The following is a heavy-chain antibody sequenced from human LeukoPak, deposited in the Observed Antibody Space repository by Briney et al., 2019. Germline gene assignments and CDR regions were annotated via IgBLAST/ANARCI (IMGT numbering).Heavy chain of an antibody. V-gene: IGHV3-30*18. Sequence: GGSLRLSCAASGFSFSSYGMHWVRQAPGKGLEWVAVISYDGRNEYYADSVKGRFTISRDNSKNTLYMQMNSLRAEDTVVYYCAKDRGSAGSDVFDIWGQGTMVTVSS. J-gene: IGHJ3*02. D-gene: IGHD3-10*01. CDR1: GFSFSSYG. CDR3: AKDRGSAGSDVFDI. CDR2: ISYDGRNE.